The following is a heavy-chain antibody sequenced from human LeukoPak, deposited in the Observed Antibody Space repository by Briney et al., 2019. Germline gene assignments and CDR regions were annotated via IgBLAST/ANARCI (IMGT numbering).Heavy chain of an antibody. J-gene: IGHJ4*02. CDR2: IDPNSGDT. V-gene: IGHV1-2*06. CDR1: GYTFTGYY. D-gene: IGHD3-22*01. CDR3: DRDQHTSAYYYFDY. Sequence: ASVKVSCKASGYTFTGYYMYWVRQAPGQGLEWMGRIDPNSGDTNYAQKFQGRVTMTRDTSIGTVYMDLSSLRSDDTAVYHCDRDQHTSAYYYFDYWGQGTLVTVSS.